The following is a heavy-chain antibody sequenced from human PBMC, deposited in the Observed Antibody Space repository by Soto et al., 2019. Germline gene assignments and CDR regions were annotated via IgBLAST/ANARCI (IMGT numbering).Heavy chain of an antibody. V-gene: IGHV1-18*01. CDR1: GYTFTSYG. J-gene: IGHJ3*02. CDR3: AREYYYDSSGKYRRGVNYAFDI. Sequence: QVQLVQSGAEVKKPGASVKVSCKASGYTFTSYGISWVRQAPGQGLEWMGWISAYNGNTNYAQKLQGRVTMTTDTSTSTAYMELRSLRSDDTAMYYCAREYYYDSSGKYRRGVNYAFDIWGQGTMVTVSS. D-gene: IGHD3-22*01. CDR2: ISAYNGNT.